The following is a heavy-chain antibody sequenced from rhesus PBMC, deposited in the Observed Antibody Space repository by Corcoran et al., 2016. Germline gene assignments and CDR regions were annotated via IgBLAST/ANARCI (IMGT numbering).Heavy chain of an antibody. J-gene: IGHJ4*01. D-gene: IGHD6-13*01. CDR2: IGGTNGNT. Sequence: QVQLQESGPGLVTPSETLSLTCAVSGGSISDHYWNWIRPPPGKGLEWIGYIGGTNGNTNDSPSLKSRVTISRDTSKNQISLKLNSVTAADTAVYYCARGGASWSPSWGYLGQGVLVTVSS. CDR1: GGSISDHY. CDR3: ARGGASWSPSWGY. V-gene: IGHV4S5*01.